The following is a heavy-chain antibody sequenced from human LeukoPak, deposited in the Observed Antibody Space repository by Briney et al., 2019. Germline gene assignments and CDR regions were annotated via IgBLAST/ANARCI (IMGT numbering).Heavy chain of an antibody. D-gene: IGHD5-12*01. CDR3: ARVGYSGYDPTFDY. CDR1: GGSISSSNR. J-gene: IGHJ4*02. CDR2: IYHSGST. V-gene: IGHV4-4*02. Sequence: PSETLSLTCAVSGGSISSSNRWSWVRQPPGKGLEWIGEIYHSGSTNYDPSLKSRVTISVDTSKNQFSLKLSSVTAADTAVYYCARVGYSGYDPTFDYWGQGTLVTVSS.